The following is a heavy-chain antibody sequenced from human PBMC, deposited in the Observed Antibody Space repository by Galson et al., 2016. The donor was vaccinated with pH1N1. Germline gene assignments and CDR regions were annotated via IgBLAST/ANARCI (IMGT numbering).Heavy chain of an antibody. CDR2: IKEDGSET. V-gene: IGHV3-7*01. CDR1: GFTFSNYW. Sequence: SLRLSCAASGFTFSNYWMHWVRQVPGKGLEWVANIKEDGSETYYVDSVRGRFTISRDNAKNSLYLRMNSLRDEDTALYYCARAIGSRSAYWGQGTLVTVSS. D-gene: IGHD3-16*02. CDR3: ARAIGSRSAY. J-gene: IGHJ4*02.